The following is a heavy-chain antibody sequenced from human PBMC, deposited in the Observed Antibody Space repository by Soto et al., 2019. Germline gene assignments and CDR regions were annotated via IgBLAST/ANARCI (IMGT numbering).Heavy chain of an antibody. J-gene: IGHJ4*02. D-gene: IGHD3-22*01. CDR3: ARTYYYDSSGDTSPPAGYYFDY. CDR1: GGSFSGYY. Sequence: SETLSLTCAVYGGSFSGYYWSWIRQPPVKVLEWIGEINHSGSTNYNPSLKSLVTISVDTSKNQFSLKLSSVTAADTAVYYCARTYYYDSSGDTSPPAGYYFDYWGQGTLVTVSS. V-gene: IGHV4-34*01. CDR2: INHSGST.